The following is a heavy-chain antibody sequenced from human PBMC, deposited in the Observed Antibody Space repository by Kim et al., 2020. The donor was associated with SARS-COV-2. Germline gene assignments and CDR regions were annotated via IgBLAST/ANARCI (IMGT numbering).Heavy chain of an antibody. CDR3: ARYTLLGYYYDY. V-gene: IGHV4-31*03. CDR2: IYYSGST. J-gene: IGHJ4*02. D-gene: IGHD3-3*01. CDR1: GGSISSGGYY. Sequence: SETLSLTCTVSGGSISSGGYYLCWIRQHPGKGLEWIGYIYYSGSTYYNPSLTSRVIISVDTFKNQYSLKLSSVTAADTAVDYCARYTLLGYYYDYWGQGT.